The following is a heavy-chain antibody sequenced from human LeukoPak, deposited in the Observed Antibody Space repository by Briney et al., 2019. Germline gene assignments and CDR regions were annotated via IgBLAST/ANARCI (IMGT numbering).Heavy chain of an antibody. CDR2: ISSSSSYI. J-gene: IGHJ5*02. Sequence: GGSLRLSCAASGFTFSSYSMNWVRQAPGKGLEWVSSISSSSSYIYYADSVKGRFTISRDNAKNSLYLQMNSLRAEDTAVYYCARDGYCTNGVCYGWFDPWGQGTLVIVSS. CDR1: GFTFSSYS. V-gene: IGHV3-21*01. D-gene: IGHD2-8*01. CDR3: ARDGYCTNGVCYGWFDP.